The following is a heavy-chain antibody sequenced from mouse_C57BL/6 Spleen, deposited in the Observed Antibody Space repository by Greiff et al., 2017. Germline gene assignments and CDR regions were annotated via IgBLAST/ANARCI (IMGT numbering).Heavy chain of an antibody. V-gene: IGHV1-59*01. D-gene: IGHD2-5*01. Sequence: QVQLQQPGAELVRPGTSVKLSCKASGYTFTSYWMHWVKQRPGQGLEWIGVIDPSDSYTNYNQKFKGKATLTVDKSSSTAYMKLSSLTSEDSAVYYCARDYSNYAWYFDDWGTGTTVTVSA. CDR1: GYTFTSYW. J-gene: IGHJ1*03. CDR3: ARDYSNYAWYFDD. CDR2: IDPSDSYT.